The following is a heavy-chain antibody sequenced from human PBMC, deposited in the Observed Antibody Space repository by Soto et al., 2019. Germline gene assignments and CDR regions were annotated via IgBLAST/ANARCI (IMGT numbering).Heavy chain of an antibody. CDR3: ARPRDATGYFDY. CDR2: VYYSGYT. V-gene: IGHV4-39*02. J-gene: IGHJ4*02. Sequence: PSETLSLTCSVSGASIANSEHYWGWIRQPPGKGLEWIGSVYYSGYTYYNPSLKSRLTISVDTFTNHFSLRLSSVTAADAAVYYCARPRDATGYFDYWGQGALVTVSS. CDR1: GASIANSEHY. D-gene: IGHD2-15*01.